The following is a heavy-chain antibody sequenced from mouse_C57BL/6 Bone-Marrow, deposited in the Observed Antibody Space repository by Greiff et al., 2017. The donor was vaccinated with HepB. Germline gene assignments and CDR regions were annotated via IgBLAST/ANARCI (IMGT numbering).Heavy chain of an antibody. CDR2: ISSGGSYT. Sequence: EVKLMESGGDLVKPGGSLKLSCAASGFTFSSYGMSWVRQTPDKRLEWVATISSGGSYTYYPDSVKGRFTISRDNAKNTLYLQMSSLKSEDTAMYYCARPTMVTTIDYWGQGTTLTVSS. CDR3: ARPTMVTTIDY. D-gene: IGHD2-1*01. J-gene: IGHJ2*01. CDR1: GFTFSSYG. V-gene: IGHV5-6*01.